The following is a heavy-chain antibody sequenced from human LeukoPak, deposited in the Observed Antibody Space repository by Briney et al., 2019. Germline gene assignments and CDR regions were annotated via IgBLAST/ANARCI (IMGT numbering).Heavy chain of an antibody. Sequence: GGSLRLSCAASGFTFSSYSMNWVRQAPGKGLEWVSSISSSSSYIYYADSVKGRFTISRDNAKNSLYLQMNSLRAEDTAVYYCARDPIAAAGTTGSLDYWGQGTLVTVSS. CDR1: GFTFSSYS. CDR2: ISSSSSYI. V-gene: IGHV3-21*01. J-gene: IGHJ4*02. D-gene: IGHD6-13*01. CDR3: ARDPIAAAGTTGSLDY.